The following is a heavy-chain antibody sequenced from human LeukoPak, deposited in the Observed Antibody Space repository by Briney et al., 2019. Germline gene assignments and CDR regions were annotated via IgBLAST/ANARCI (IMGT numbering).Heavy chain of an antibody. D-gene: IGHD3-22*01. V-gene: IGHV1-24*01. CDR1: GYTLTELS. CDR3: ATGAEPGPPYYYDSSGYYFSY. CDR2: FDPEDGET. Sequence: ASVKVSCKVSGYTLTELSMHWVRQAPGKGLEWMGGFDPEDGETIYAQKFQGRVTMTEDTSTDTAYMELSSLRSEDTAVYCCATGAEPGPPYYYDSSGYYFSYWGQGTLVTVSS. J-gene: IGHJ4*02.